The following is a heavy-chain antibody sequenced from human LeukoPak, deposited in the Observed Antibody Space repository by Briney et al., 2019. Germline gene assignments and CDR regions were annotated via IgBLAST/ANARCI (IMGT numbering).Heavy chain of an antibody. CDR1: GFTFSSYW. J-gene: IGHJ4*02. Sequence: GGSLRLSCAASGFTFSSYWMHWVRRAPGKGLVWVSRINSDGSSTSYADSVKGRFTISRDNAKNTLYLQMNSLRAEDTAVYYCARGYYDTSGFYLGYWGQGTLVTVSS. D-gene: IGHD3-22*01. CDR2: INSDGSST. V-gene: IGHV3-74*01. CDR3: ARGYYDTSGFYLGY.